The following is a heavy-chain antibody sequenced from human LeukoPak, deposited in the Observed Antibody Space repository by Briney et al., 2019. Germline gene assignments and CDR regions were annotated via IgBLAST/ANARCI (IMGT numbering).Heavy chain of an antibody. Sequence: SETLSLTCTVSGGSISSGDYYWSWIRQPPGKGLEWIGYIYYSGSTYYNPSLKSRVTISVDTSKNQFSLKLSSVTAADTAVYYCAREIQLSGFGELLGVYNWFDPWGQGTLVTVSS. CDR2: IYYSGST. D-gene: IGHD3-10*01. CDR3: AREIQLSGFGELLGVYNWFDP. J-gene: IGHJ5*02. CDR1: GGSISSGDYY. V-gene: IGHV4-30-4*01.